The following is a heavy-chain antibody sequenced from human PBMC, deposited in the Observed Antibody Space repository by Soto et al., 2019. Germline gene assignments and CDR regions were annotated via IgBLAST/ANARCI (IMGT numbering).Heavy chain of an antibody. Sequence: QVQLVESGGGVVQPGRSLRLSCAASGFTFSSYGMHWVRQAPGKGLEWVAVISYDGSNKYYADSVKGRFTISRDNSKNTLYLQMNSLRAEDTAVYYCAKDTLYVDYSGFDYWGQGTLVTVSS. J-gene: IGHJ4*02. CDR2: ISYDGSNK. V-gene: IGHV3-30*18. D-gene: IGHD4-17*01. CDR1: GFTFSSYG. CDR3: AKDTLYVDYSGFDY.